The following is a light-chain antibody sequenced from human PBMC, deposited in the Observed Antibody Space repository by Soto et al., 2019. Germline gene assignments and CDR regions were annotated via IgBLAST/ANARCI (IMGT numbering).Light chain of an antibody. CDR3: YSYVGSIS. J-gene: IGLJ2*01. CDR1: SSDVGSHNF. CDR2: EVS. V-gene: IGLV2-23*02. Sequence: QSALTQPASVSGSPGQSITISCTGTSSDVGSHNFVSWYQQRPGKAPELIIYEVSIRPSGVSYRFSGSKSGNTASLTISGLQTEDEADYYCYSYVGSISFGGGTKLTVL.